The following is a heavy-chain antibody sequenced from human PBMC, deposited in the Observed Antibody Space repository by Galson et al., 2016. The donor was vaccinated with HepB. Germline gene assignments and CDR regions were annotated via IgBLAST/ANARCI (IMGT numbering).Heavy chain of an antibody. CDR3: YSRLGYCRGETCFGRY. CDR1: GFSVSDNC. J-gene: IGHJ4*02. CDR2: MYSDGRT. D-gene: IGHD2-15*01. V-gene: IGHV3-53*01. Sequence: SLRLSCAVSGFSVSDNCMSWVRQAPGQGLEWVSLMYSDGRTHYADSSKGRFTISRDNSKNTAFLQMKSLRAEDSAVYFCYSRLGYCRGETCFGRYWGQGTLVTVSA.